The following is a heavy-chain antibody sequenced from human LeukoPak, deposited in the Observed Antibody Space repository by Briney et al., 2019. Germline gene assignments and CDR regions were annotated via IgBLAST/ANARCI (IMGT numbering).Heavy chain of an antibody. Sequence: SETLPLICTVSGGSISNYYWSWIRQPRGKGLEWIGYIYYSGSTNYTPSLKSRVTISVDTSKNQFCLKLSSVTAADTAVYYCARDRSGWYGNYFDYWGQGTLVTVSS. CDR1: GGSISNYY. J-gene: IGHJ4*01. V-gene: IGHV4-59*01. CDR3: ARDRSGWYGNYFDY. D-gene: IGHD6-19*01. CDR2: IYYSGST.